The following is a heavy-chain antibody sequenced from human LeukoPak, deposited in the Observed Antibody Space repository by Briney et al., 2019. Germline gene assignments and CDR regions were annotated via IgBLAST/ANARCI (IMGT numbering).Heavy chain of an antibody. J-gene: IGHJ5*02. CDR3: ARATQPGFDP. Sequence: GGSLRLSCGASGLTLSTYSMNWVRQAPGKGLEWVSYISSDSGARYYADSVKGRFTISRDNAKNSLYLQMNSLRAEDTAVYYCARATQPGFDPWGQGTLVTVSS. V-gene: IGHV3-48*01. CDR1: GLTLSTYS. D-gene: IGHD2-15*01. CDR2: ISSDSGAR.